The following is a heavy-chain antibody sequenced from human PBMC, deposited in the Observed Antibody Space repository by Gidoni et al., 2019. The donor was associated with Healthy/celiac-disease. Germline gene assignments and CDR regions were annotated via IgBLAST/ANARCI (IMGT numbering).Heavy chain of an antibody. CDR1: GFPFSSYA. CDR2: ISGSGGST. J-gene: IGHJ6*02. Sequence: EVQLLESGGGLVQPGGSLRLSCAASGFPFSSYAMRWVRQAPGKGLEWVSAISGSGGSTYYADSVKGRFTISRDNSKNTLYLQMNSLRAEDTAVYYCAKGLDGHRYYDILTGYSYYYYYGMDVWGQGTTVTVSS. CDR3: AKGLDGHRYYDILTGYSYYYYYGMDV. D-gene: IGHD3-9*01. V-gene: IGHV3-23*01.